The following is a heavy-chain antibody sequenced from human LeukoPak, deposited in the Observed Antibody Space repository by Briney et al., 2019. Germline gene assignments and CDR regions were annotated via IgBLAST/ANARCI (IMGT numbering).Heavy chain of an antibody. CDR1: SGSFSGYY. CDR2: INHSGST. CDR3: ARLTGNWRGGNRGIDY. V-gene: IGHV4-34*01. D-gene: IGHD1-1*01. J-gene: IGHJ4*02. Sequence: SETLSLTCAVYSGSFSGYYWNWIRQPPGKGLEWIGEINHSGSTNYIPSLKSRVTISVDTSKNQFSLKLSSVTAADTAVYYCARLTGNWRGGNRGIDYWGQGTLVTVSS.